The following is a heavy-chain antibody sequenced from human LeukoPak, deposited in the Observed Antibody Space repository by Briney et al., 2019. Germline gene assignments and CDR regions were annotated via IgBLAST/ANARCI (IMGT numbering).Heavy chain of an antibody. CDR1: GGSFSGYY. J-gene: IGHJ5*02. CDR3: ASHGYCSSTSCYNWFDP. Sequence: PSETLSLTCAVNGGSFSGYYWSWIRQPPGKGLEWIGEINHSGSTNYNPSLKSRVTISVDTSKNQFSLKLSSVTAADTAVYYCASHGYCSSTSCYNWFDPWGQGTLVTVSS. CDR2: INHSGST. V-gene: IGHV4-34*01. D-gene: IGHD2-2*03.